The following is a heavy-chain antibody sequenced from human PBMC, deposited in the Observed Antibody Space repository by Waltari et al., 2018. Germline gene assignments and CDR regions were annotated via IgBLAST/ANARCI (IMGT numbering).Heavy chain of an antibody. CDR1: GGSISSSSYY. J-gene: IGHJ6*03. CDR3: ARWPAYCSSTSCHRQSTYYYYYYMDV. CDR2: IYYSGST. Sequence: QLQLQESGPGLVKPSETLSLTCTVSGGSISSSSYYWGWIRQPPGKGLEWIGSIYYSGSTYYNPSLKSRVTISVDTSKNQFSLKLSSVTAADTAVYYCARWPAYCSSTSCHRQSTYYYYYYMDVWGKGTTVTVSS. D-gene: IGHD2-2*01. V-gene: IGHV4-39*07.